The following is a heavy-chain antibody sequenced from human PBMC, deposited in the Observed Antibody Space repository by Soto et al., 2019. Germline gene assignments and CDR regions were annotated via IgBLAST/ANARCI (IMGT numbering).Heavy chain of an antibody. CDR2: ISSSSSTI. Sequence: GRSLRLSCAASGLTFSSYSRHWVRQTPGKGLEWVSYISSSSSTIYYADSVKGRFTISRDHAKNSLYLQMNSLRAEDTAVYYCDFGEESRYYCYGLDVRRQGTTVTVSS. D-gene: IGHD3-10*01. CDR3: DFGEESRYYCYGLDV. J-gene: IGHJ6*01. CDR1: GLTFSSYS. V-gene: IGHV3-48*01.